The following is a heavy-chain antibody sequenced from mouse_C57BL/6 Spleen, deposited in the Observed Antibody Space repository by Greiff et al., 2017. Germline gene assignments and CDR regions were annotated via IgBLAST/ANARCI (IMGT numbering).Heavy chain of an antibody. D-gene: IGHD4-1*01. CDR2: ISNGGGST. CDR3: ASSINWDGRVYYAMDY. CDR1: GFTFSDYY. V-gene: IGHV5-12*01. Sequence: DVMLVESGGGLVQPGGSLKLSCAASGFTFSDYYMYWVRQTPEKRLEWVAYISNGGGSTYYPDTVKGRFTISRDNAKNTLYLQMSRLKSEDTAMYYCASSINWDGRVYYAMDYWGQGTSVTVSS. J-gene: IGHJ4*01.